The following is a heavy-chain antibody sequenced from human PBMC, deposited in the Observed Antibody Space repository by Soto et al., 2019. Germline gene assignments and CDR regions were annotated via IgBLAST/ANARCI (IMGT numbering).Heavy chain of an antibody. CDR2: IYYSGST. Sequence: QVQLQESGPGLVKPSQTLSLTCTVSGGSISSGDYYWSWIRQPPGKGLEWIGYIYYSGSTYYNPSRTSRVTMSLDTSKNQLSRIRRPVPAADTAVYHCAREPTLYGDPRYFDLWGRGTLVTVSS. D-gene: IGHD4-17*01. CDR3: AREPTLYGDPRYFDL. J-gene: IGHJ2*01. V-gene: IGHV4-30-4*01. CDR1: GGSISSGDYY.